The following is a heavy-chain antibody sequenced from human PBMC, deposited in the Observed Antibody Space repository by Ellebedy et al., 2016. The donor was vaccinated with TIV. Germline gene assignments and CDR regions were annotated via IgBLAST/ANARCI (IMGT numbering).Heavy chain of an antibody. CDR2: IIPILGIA. CDR3: ASIAAAGSQFDP. CDR1: GGTFSSYA. V-gene: IGHV1-69*04. J-gene: IGHJ5*02. Sequence: SVKVSCXASGGTFSSYAISWVRQAPGQGLEWMGRIIPILGIANYAQKFQGRVTITADKSTSTAYMELSSLRSEDTAVYYCASIAAAGSQFDPWGQGTLVTVSS. D-gene: IGHD6-13*01.